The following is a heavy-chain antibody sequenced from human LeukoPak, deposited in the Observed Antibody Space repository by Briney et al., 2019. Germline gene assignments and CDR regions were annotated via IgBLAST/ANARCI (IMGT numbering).Heavy chain of an antibody. CDR3: AKDIISGGSGYDAFDI. Sequence: GRSLRLSCAASGFTFDDYAMHWVRQAPGKGLEWVSGISWNSGSIGYADSVKGRFTISRDNAKNSLYLQMNSLRAEDTALYYCAKDIISGGSGYDAFDIWGQGAMVTVSS. V-gene: IGHV3-9*01. D-gene: IGHD3-22*01. J-gene: IGHJ3*02. CDR1: GFTFDDYA. CDR2: ISWNSGSI.